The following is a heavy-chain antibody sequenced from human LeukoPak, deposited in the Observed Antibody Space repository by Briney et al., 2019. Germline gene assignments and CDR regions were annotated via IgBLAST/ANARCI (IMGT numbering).Heavy chain of an antibody. CDR2: SYYTGTT. V-gene: IGHV4-39*01. J-gene: IGHJ4*02. CDR3: VGFIYGVAKT. CDR1: GGSIRSH. D-gene: IGHD2-15*01. Sequence: SETLSLTCIVSGGSIRSHWGWIRQPPGRGLECIGMSYYTGTTSHNPSLKSRVTISVDTSKNQVSLRLSSVTAADTAVYYCVGFIYGVAKTWGQGNLVTVSS.